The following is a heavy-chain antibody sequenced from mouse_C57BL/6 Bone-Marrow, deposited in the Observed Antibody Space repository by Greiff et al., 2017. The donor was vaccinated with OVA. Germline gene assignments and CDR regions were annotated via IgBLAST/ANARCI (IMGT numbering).Heavy chain of an antibody. CDR3: ARGRVLPFDY. D-gene: IGHD1-1*01. Sequence: QVQLQQSGAELARPGASVKLSCKASGYTFTSYGISWVKQRTGQGLEWIGEIYPRSGNTYYNEKFKGKATLTADKSSSTAYMELRSLTSEDSAVYFCARGRVLPFDYWGQGTTLTVSS. CDR2: IYPRSGNT. J-gene: IGHJ2*01. CDR1: GYTFTSYG. V-gene: IGHV1-81*01.